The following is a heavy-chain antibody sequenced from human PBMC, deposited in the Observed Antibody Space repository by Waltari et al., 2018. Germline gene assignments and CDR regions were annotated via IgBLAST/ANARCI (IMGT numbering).Heavy chain of an antibody. D-gene: IGHD2-2*01. Sequence: EVQVVESGGALVQHGGYLRLSCAVSGVSIRDYYLAWLRQAPGKGLEWICRTRNRANSYVAQYAASVKGRFTISRDDSENSVYLQMDSLTTEDTAVYYCSRVVPAAIAKYYGMDVWGQGTTVTVSS. CDR3: SRVVPAAIAKYYGMDV. J-gene: IGHJ6*02. CDR2: TRNRANSYVA. CDR1: GVSIRDYY. V-gene: IGHV3-72*01.